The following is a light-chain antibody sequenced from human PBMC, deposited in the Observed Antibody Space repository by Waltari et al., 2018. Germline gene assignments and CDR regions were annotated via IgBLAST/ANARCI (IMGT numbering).Light chain of an antibody. V-gene: IGKV3-11*01. CDR1: HSVNWY. CDR2: DAS. CDR3: QQRRNWPLT. Sequence: EIVLTQSPATLSFSPGERATLSCRASHSVNWYLAWYQQRPGQAPRLLIYDASNSATGIPARFSGSGSETDFTLTISSLQPEDSAVYYCQQRRNWPLTFGGGTKVEIK. J-gene: IGKJ4*01.